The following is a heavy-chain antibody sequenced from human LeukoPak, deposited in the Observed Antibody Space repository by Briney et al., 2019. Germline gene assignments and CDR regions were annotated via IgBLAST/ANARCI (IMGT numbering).Heavy chain of an antibody. CDR1: GFTFGDYA. V-gene: IGHV3-66*01. J-gene: IGHJ3*02. Sequence: GGSLRLSCTTSGFTFGDYAMSWFRQAPGKGLEWVSVIYSGGSTYYADSVKGRFTISRDNSKNTLYLQMNSLRAEDTAVYYCARVIRPRAFDIWGQGTMVTVSS. CDR2: IYSGGST. D-gene: IGHD3-16*01. CDR3: ARVIRPRAFDI.